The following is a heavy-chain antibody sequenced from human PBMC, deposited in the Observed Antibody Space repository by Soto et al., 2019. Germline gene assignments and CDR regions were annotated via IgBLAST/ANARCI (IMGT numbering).Heavy chain of an antibody. CDR3: AKTHREGHSHFDS. D-gene: IGHD4-4*01. CDR1: GFTFSTYG. J-gene: IGHJ4*02. CDR2: IWFDGSNK. Sequence: QVHLVESGGGVVQPGKSLRLSCAASGFTFSTYGMHWIRQAPGKGLQWVASIWFDGSNKYYADSVKGRFTISRDNSMNTLSLQLNSLRAEDTAVYYCAKTHREGHSHFDSWGQGTLVTVSS. V-gene: IGHV3-33*06.